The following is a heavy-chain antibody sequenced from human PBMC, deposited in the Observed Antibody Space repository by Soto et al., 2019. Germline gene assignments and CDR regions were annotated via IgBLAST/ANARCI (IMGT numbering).Heavy chain of an antibody. V-gene: IGHV4-34*01. D-gene: IGHD5-18*01. CDR2: INHSGST. J-gene: IGHJ4*02. CDR3: ARVFGYSYGRFDY. Sequence: SETLSLTCAVYGGSFSGYYWSWIRQPPGKGPEWIGEINHSGSTNYNPSLKSRVTISVDTSKNQFSLKLSSVTAADTAVYYCARVFGYSYGRFDYWGQGTLVTVSS. CDR1: GGSFSGYY.